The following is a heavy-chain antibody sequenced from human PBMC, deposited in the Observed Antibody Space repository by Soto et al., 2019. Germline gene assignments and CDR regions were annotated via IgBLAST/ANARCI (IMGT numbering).Heavy chain of an antibody. D-gene: IGHD5-12*01. J-gene: IGHJ4*02. CDR3: ARDEYGYGDSYDS. CDR1: GVSISTYH. Sequence: SETLSLTCIVSGVSISTYHWSWIRQPAGKGLEWIGRMHTSGSTNYNPSLKSRVSMSVDTSKNHFSLKLSSVTAADTAVYYCARDEYGYGDSYDSWGQGNLVT. V-gene: IGHV4-4*07. CDR2: MHTSGST.